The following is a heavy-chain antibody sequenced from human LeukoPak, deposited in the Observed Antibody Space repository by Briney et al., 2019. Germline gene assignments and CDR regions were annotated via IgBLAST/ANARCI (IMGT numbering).Heavy chain of an antibody. CDR1: GYTFTSHG. CDR3: ARVGGSSAFMNYYYGMDV. CDR2: SNTYNGNT. Sequence: ASVTVSCVASGYTFTSHGISWVRQAAGQGREGMGWSNTYNGNTHYAQTLQSRVTMTTDTSTSTAYMELRSLRSDDTAVYYCARVGGSSAFMNYYYGMDVWGQGTTVTVPS. V-gene: IGHV1-18*01. D-gene: IGHD6-19*01. J-gene: IGHJ6*02.